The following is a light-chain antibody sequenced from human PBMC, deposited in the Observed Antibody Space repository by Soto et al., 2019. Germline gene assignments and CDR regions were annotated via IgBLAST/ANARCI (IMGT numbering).Light chain of an antibody. V-gene: IGKV1-5*01. CDR1: QSISSW. Sequence: DIQMTQSPSTLSASVGDRVTITCRASQSISSWLAWYQQKPGKAPKLLIYDASSLESGVPSRFSGSGSGTEFTLTISSLQPDDFATYYCQQYKKWPRTFGHGTKVEIK. CDR2: DAS. CDR3: QQYKKWPRT. J-gene: IGKJ1*01.